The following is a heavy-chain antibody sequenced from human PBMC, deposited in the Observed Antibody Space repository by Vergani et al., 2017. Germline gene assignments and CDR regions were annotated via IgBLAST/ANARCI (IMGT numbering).Heavy chain of an antibody. CDR1: GYTFTSYY. Sequence: QVQLVQSGAEVKKPGASVKVSCKASGYTFTSYYMHWVRQAPGQGLEWMGIINPSGGSTSYAQKFQGRVTMTRDTSTSTVYMELSSLRSEDTAVYYCAREASDIAVAGLMGFWGQGTLVTVSS. D-gene: IGHD6-19*01. V-gene: IGHV1-46*01. CDR2: INPSGGST. CDR3: AREASDIAVAGLMGF. J-gene: IGHJ4*02.